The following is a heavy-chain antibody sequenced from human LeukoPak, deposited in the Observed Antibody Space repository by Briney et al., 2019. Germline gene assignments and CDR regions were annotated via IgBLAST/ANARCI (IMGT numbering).Heavy chain of an antibody. Sequence: NPGGSLRLSCAASGFPFSDYNMNWLRQAPGKGLEWVSYITNSGSTIHYTDSVKGRFTISRRNPKNSLYLQMNRLRAEDTAVYYCARSIGLTGGGVDVWGQGTTVTVSS. CDR1: GFPFSDYN. V-gene: IGHV3-11*01. CDR2: ITNSGSTI. CDR3: ARSIGLTGGGVDV. D-gene: IGHD3-9*01. J-gene: IGHJ6*02.